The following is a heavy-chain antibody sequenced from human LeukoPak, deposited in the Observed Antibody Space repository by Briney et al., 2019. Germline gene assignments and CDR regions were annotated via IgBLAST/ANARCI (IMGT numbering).Heavy chain of an antibody. CDR3: AKSSFGGGYYYYMDV. V-gene: IGHV3-9*01. J-gene: IGHJ6*03. D-gene: IGHD3-16*01. Sequence: GGSLRLSCAASGFTFDDYAMHWVRHAPGKGLEWVSGISWNSGSIGYADSVKGRFTISRDNAKNSLYLQMNSLRAEDTALYYCAKSSFGGGYYYYMDVWGKGTTVTVSS. CDR2: ISWNSGSI. CDR1: GFTFDDYA.